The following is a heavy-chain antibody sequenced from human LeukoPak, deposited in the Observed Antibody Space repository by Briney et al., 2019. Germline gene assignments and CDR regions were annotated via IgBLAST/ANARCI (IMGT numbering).Heavy chain of an antibody. V-gene: IGHV3-74*01. CDR2: INGDGSST. CDR1: GFTFSNDW. Sequence: GGYLRLSCAASGFTFSNDWMHWVRQPPGKGLVWVSRINGDGSSTTYADSVKGRFTISRDNAKNTLYLQMNSLRAEDTAVYYCAGLGYCTSTNCYIDYWSQGTVVTVSS. CDR3: AGLGYCTSTNCYIDY. D-gene: IGHD2-2*02. J-gene: IGHJ4*02.